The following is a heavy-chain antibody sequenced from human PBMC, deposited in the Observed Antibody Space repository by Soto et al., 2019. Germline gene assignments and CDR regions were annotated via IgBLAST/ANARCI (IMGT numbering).Heavy chain of an antibody. CDR2: IYPGDSDT. CDR3: AGVFRSGVYGMDV. D-gene: IGHD3-3*01. CDR1: GYSFTSYW. J-gene: IGHJ6*02. Sequence: ESLKISCKGSGYSFTSYWIGGVRQMPGKGLEWMGIIYPGDSDTRYSPSFQGHVTISADKSISTAYLQWSSLKASDTAMYYGAGVFRSGVYGMDVWGQGTRVTVSS. V-gene: IGHV5-51*01.